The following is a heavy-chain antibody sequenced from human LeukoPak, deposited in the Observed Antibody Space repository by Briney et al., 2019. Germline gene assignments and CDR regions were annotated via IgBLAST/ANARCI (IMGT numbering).Heavy chain of an antibody. CDR3: AKDRGIVLMVYAPPYGMDV. V-gene: IGHV3-30*18. Sequence: PGRSLRLSCAASGFTFSSYGMHCVRQAPGKGLEWVAVISYDGSNKYYADSVKGRFTISRDNSKNTLYLQMNSLRAEDTAVYYCAKDRGIVLMVYAPPYGMDVWGQGTTVTVSS. D-gene: IGHD2-8*01. CDR2: ISYDGSNK. J-gene: IGHJ6*02. CDR1: GFTFSSYG.